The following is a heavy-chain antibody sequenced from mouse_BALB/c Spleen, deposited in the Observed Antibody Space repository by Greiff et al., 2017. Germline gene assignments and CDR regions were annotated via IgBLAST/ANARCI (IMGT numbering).Heavy chain of an antibody. CDR1: GFTFSSFG. D-gene: IGHD2-3*01. Sequence: DVMLVESGGGLVQPGGSRKLSCAASGFTFSSFGMHWVRQAPEKGLEWVAYISSGSSTIYYADTVKGRFTISRDNPKNTLFLQMTSLRSEDTAMYYCARSPLYDGLPAWFAYWGQGTLVTVSA. CDR3: ARSPLYDGLPAWFAY. V-gene: IGHV5-17*02. J-gene: IGHJ3*01. CDR2: ISSGSSTI.